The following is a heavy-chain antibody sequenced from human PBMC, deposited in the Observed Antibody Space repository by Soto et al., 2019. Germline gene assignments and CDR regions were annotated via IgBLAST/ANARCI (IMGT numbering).Heavy chain of an antibody. J-gene: IGHJ4*02. CDR3: ASSLYCGGDCYSPFGY. D-gene: IGHD2-21*01. Sequence: QVQLVESGGGVVQPGRSLRLSCAASGFTFSSYGMHSVRQAPGKGLAWVGVIWYDGSNRYYADSVKGRFTISRDNSKNALYLQMKSLRAEDTAVDYCASSLYCGGDCYSPFGYWGQGTLVTVSS. CDR1: GFTFSSYG. V-gene: IGHV3-33*01. CDR2: IWYDGSNR.